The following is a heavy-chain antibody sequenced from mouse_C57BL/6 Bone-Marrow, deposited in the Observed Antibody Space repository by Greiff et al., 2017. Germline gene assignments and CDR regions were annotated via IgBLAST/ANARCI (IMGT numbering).Heavy chain of an antibody. CDR2: IYPRSGNT. D-gene: IGHD1-1*01. J-gene: IGHJ1*03. CDR1: GYTFTSYG. V-gene: IGHV1-81*01. Sequence: VQLQPSGAELARPGASVKLSCKASGYTFTSYGISWVKQRTGQGLEWIGEIYPRSGNTYSNEKFQGKATLTADKSFSTAYMELRSLTSEDSAVYFCARTGILRAYWYFDVWGTGTTVTVSS. CDR3: ARTGILRAYWYFDV.